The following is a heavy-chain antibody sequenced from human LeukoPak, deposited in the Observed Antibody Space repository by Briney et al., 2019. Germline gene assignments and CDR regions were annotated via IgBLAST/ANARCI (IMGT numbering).Heavy chain of an antibody. CDR1: GFTFSNYW. Sequence: PGGSLRLSCAASGFTFSNYWMHWVRQAPGKGLVWVSRINSDGINTSYADSVKGRFTTSRDNAKNTLNLQMNSLRAEDTAVYYCARDTTQGEDWGQGTLVTVSS. D-gene: IGHD1-14*01. CDR2: INSDGINT. J-gene: IGHJ4*02. V-gene: IGHV3-74*01. CDR3: ARDTTQGED.